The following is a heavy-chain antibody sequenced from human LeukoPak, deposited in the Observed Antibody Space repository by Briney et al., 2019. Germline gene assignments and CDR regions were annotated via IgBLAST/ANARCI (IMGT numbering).Heavy chain of an antibody. CDR3: ATDDGTAMGNHFDY. V-gene: IGHV1-24*01. CDR2: FDPEDGET. Sequence: VASVKVSCKVSGYTLTELSTHWVRQAPGKGLEWMGGFDPEDGETIYAQKFQGRVTMTEDTSTDTAYMELSSLRSEDTAVYYCATDDGTAMGNHFDYWGQGTLVTVSS. J-gene: IGHJ4*02. D-gene: IGHD5-18*01. CDR1: GYTLTELS.